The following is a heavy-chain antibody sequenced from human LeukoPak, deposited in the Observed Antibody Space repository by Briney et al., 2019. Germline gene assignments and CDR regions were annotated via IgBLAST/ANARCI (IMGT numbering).Heavy chain of an antibody. D-gene: IGHD4-11*01. CDR3: ARDDYSKSNHD. CDR2: ITGSSNYI. Sequence: GGSLRLSCAASGFTFSSYSMNWVRQAPGKGLEWVSSITGSSNYIYYADSVKGRFTISRDNAKNSLYLQMSSLRAEDTALYYCARDDYSKSNHDWGQGTLVTVSS. V-gene: IGHV3-21*04. CDR1: GFTFSSYS. J-gene: IGHJ4*02.